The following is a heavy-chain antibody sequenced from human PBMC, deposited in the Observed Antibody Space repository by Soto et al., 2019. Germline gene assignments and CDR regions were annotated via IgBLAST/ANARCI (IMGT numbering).Heavy chain of an antibody. CDR3: ARSSRGTGYPVGGFDI. Sequence: GGSLKLSCASSGFIFSNYDMKSVRPAPRKGLEWVSVIYNSGNTYYTDSVRGRFTISRDTSNNTVHLQMSSLRAEDTAVYYCARSSRGTGYPVGGFDIWGQGTTVTVSS. V-gene: IGHV3-53*01. D-gene: IGHD3-9*01. J-gene: IGHJ3*02. CDR2: IYNSGNT. CDR1: GFIFSNYD.